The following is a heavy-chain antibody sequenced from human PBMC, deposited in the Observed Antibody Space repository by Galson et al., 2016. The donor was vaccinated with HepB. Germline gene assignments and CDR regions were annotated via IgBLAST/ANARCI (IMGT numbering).Heavy chain of an antibody. V-gene: IGHV3-15*07. Sequence: SLRLSCAVSGFTFSNAWMSWVRQAPGKGLEWVGRIKCKIDGGTTDYAAPVKGRFIISRDDSINRLYLQMNSLKTEDTAVYYCTTGEWGVGPTYQYYYYGMDVWGQGTAVTAS. CDR1: GFTFSNAW. J-gene: IGHJ6*02. CDR2: IKCKIDGGTT. CDR3: TTGEWGVGPTYQYYYYGMDV. D-gene: IGHD1-26*01.